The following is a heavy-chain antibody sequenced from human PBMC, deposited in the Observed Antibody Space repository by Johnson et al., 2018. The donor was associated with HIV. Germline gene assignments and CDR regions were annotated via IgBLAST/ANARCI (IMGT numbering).Heavy chain of an antibody. CDR1: GFTFSSYA. CDR3: ARDWRGDSSGYYTDAFDI. D-gene: IGHD3-22*01. J-gene: IGHJ3*02. CDR2: ISYDGSNK. Sequence: QVQLVESGGGVVQPGRSLRLSCAASGFTFSSYAMHWVRQAPGKGLEWVAVISYDGSNKYQADSVKGRFTISKDNSKNTLYLQMNSLRAEDTAVYYCARDWRGDSSGYYTDAFDIWGQGTMVTVSS. V-gene: IGHV3-30*04.